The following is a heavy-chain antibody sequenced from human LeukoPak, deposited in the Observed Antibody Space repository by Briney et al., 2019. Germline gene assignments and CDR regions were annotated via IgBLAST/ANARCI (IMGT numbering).Heavy chain of an antibody. J-gene: IGHJ4*02. V-gene: IGHV3-23*01. Sequence: GGSLRLSCAASGFTFSNYAMNWVRQAPGKGLEWVSSISGSSGNTYYADSVKGRFTISRDNSKNTVYLQMNRLRAEDTAVYYCAKRYSRSGFDYWGQGTLVTVSS. D-gene: IGHD6-13*01. CDR3: AKRYSRSGFDY. CDR2: ISGSSGNT. CDR1: GFTFSNYA.